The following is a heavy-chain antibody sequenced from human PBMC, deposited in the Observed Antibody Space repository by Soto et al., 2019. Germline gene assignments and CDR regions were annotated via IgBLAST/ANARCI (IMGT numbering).Heavy chain of an antibody. D-gene: IGHD2-21*01. CDR3: ARGRVVKRSGYYYYMDV. CDR2: INHSGST. V-gene: IGHV4-34*01. J-gene: IGHJ6*03. Sequence: SSETLSLTCALYGWSFRGYYLSWVPPPPGKGLEWIGEINHSGSTNYNPSLKSRVTISVDTSKNQFSLKLSSVTAADTAVYYCARGRVVKRSGYYYYMDVWGKGTTVTVSS. CDR1: GWSFRGYY.